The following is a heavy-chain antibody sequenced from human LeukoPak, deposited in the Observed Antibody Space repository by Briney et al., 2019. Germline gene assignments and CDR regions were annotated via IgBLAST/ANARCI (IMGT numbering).Heavy chain of an antibody. CDR3: AREGGFYRPLDY. D-gene: IGHD3-3*01. CDR2: VHLDGRT. CDR1: GGSVINTNW. Sequence: SGTLSLTCGVSGGSVINTNWWTWLRQPPGKGLEWIGEVHLDGRTNYNPSLESRLTMSVDVSENQVSLKLTSVTAADMAVYYCAREGGFYRPLDYSGQGTLVTVSS. J-gene: IGHJ4*02. V-gene: IGHV4-4*02.